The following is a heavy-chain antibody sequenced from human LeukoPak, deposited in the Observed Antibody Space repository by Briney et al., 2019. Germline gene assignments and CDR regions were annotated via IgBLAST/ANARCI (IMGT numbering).Heavy chain of an antibody. Sequence: GSLRLSCAASGFTFSSYGMHWVRQAPGKGLEWVAVISYDGSNKYYADSVKGRFTISRDNSKNTLYLQMNSLRAEDTAVYYCAKAATMVRGSFRGRNNWFDPWGQGTLVTVSS. V-gene: IGHV3-30*18. CDR1: GFTFSSYG. J-gene: IGHJ5*02. CDR2: ISYDGSNK. D-gene: IGHD3-10*01. CDR3: AKAATMVRGSFRGRNNWFDP.